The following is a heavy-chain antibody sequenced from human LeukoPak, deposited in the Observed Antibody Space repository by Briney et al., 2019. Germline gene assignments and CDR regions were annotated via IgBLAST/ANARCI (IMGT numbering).Heavy chain of an antibody. CDR1: GFTFSSYE. J-gene: IGHJ4*02. CDR2: ISSSGSTI. CDR3: ASSKDQLGYCSSTSCYLKDY. D-gene: IGHD2-2*01. Sequence: PGGSLRLSCAASGFTFSSYEMNWVRQAPGKGLEWVSYISSSGSTIYYAGSVKGRFTISRDNAKNSLYLQMNSLRAEDTAVYYCASSKDQLGYCSSTSCYLKDYWGQGTLVTVSS. V-gene: IGHV3-48*03.